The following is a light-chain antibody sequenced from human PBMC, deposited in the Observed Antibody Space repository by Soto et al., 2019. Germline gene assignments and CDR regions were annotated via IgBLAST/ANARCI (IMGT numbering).Light chain of an antibody. V-gene: IGLV1-44*01. CDR1: SSNIVSNT. CDR2: SNN. Sequence: QSVLTQPPSASGTPGQRVTISCSGSSSNIVSNTGNWYQQLPGTAPKLLIYSNNQRPSGVPDRFSGSKSGTSASLAISGLQSEDEADYYCAAWDDSLNGRVFGGGTKLTVL. J-gene: IGLJ2*01. CDR3: AAWDDSLNGRV.